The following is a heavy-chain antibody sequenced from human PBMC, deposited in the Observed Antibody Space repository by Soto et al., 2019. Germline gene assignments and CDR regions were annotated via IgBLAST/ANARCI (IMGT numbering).Heavy chain of an antibody. CDR1: GYSFIGYG. CDR3: ARDGALYGDYGGY. Sequence: QVQLVQSGAEVKKPGASVKVSCKASGYSFIGYGFSWVRQAPGQGLEYMGWISAYNGDTHYAQSLQGRVTMTTETSTSTAYMELRSLRPDDTAVYYRARDGALYGDYGGYWGQGTLVTVSS. J-gene: IGHJ4*02. D-gene: IGHD4-17*01. V-gene: IGHV1-18*01. CDR2: ISAYNGDT.